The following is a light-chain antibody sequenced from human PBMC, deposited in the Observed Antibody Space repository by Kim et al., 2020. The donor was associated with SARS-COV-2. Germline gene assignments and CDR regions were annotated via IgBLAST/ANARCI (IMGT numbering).Light chain of an antibody. J-gene: IGKJ3*01. CDR3: QQYNNWPPFT. CDR2: GAS. Sequence: PGERATRSCRASQSVSSNLAWYQQKPGQAPRLLIYGASTRATGIPARFSGSGSGTEFTLTISSLQSEDFAVYYCQQYNNWPPFTFGPGTKVDIK. CDR1: QSVSSN. V-gene: IGKV3-15*01.